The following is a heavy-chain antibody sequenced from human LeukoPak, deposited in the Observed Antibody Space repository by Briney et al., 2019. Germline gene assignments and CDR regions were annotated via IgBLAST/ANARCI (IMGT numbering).Heavy chain of an antibody. CDR1: GGSISSSNW. Sequence: IPSGTLSLTCAVSGGSISSSNWWSWVRQPPGKGLEWIWEIYHSGSTNYNPSLKSRVTISVDKSKNQFSLKLTSVTAADTAAYYCARQGDSGWYYFDYWGQGTLVTVSS. D-gene: IGHD6-19*01. CDR2: IYHSGST. V-gene: IGHV4-4*02. CDR3: ARQGDSGWYYFDY. J-gene: IGHJ4*02.